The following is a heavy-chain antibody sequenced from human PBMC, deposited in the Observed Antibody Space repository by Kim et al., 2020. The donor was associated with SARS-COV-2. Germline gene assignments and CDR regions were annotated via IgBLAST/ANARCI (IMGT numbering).Heavy chain of an antibody. CDR2: MNPNSGNT. D-gene: IGHD6-13*01. V-gene: IGHV1-8*01. CDR3: ARGGEGSWYAENDY. CDR1: GYTFTSYD. J-gene: IGHJ4*02. Sequence: ASVKVSCKASGYTFTSYDINWVRQATGQGLEWMGWMNPNSGNTGYAQKFQGRVTMTRNTSINTAYMELSSLRSEDTAVYYCARGGEGSWYAENDYWGQGTLVTVSS.